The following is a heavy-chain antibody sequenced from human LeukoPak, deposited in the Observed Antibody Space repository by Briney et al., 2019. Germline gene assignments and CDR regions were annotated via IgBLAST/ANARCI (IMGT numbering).Heavy chain of an antibody. CDR2: IYYSGSS. V-gene: IGHV4-59*01. D-gene: IGHD6-6*01. CDR1: GGSISSYY. Sequence: SETLSLTCTVSGGSISSYYWSWIRQPPGKGLEWIGYIYYSGSSNYNPSLKSQVTISVDTSKNQFSLKLSSVTAADTAVYYCARDKGTSYLSSFDYWGQGTLVTVSS. J-gene: IGHJ4*02. CDR3: ARDKGTSYLSSFDY.